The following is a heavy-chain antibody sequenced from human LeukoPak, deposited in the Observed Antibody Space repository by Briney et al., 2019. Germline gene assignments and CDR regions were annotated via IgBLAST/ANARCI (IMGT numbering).Heavy chain of an antibody. D-gene: IGHD5-12*01. J-gene: IGHJ4*02. V-gene: IGHV3-30*02. CDR1: GFTFSNYG. CDR2: IWYDGSNT. Sequence: GGSLRLSCAASGFTFSNYGIHWVRQAPGKGLEWVAVIWYDGSNTYYADSVKGRFTISRDNSKNTLYLELNSLRAEDTAVYYCAKDNVVATIGEDYWGQGTLVTVSS. CDR3: AKDNVVATIGEDY.